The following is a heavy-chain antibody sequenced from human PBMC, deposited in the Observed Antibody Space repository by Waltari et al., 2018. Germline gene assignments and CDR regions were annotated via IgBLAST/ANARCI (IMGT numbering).Heavy chain of an antibody. CDR1: GGTFSNDA. CDR2: FPPMFGSA. D-gene: IGHD3-22*01. J-gene: IGHJ4*02. V-gene: IGHV1-69*01. Sequence: QVQLVQSGAEVKKPGSSVKVSCKASGGTFSNDARRWVRKAPGHGLGWMGGFPPMFGSATYAQNFHGSVTITAAESTRTAYMELRSLSSDDTAIYYCARGFSYDTTDYYFLYWGQGTLVTV. CDR3: ARGFSYDTTDYYFLY.